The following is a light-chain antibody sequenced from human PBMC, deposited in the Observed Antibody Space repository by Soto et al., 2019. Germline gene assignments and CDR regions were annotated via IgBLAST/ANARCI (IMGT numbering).Light chain of an antibody. V-gene: IGKV3-20*01. J-gene: IGKJ4*01. CDR3: QQYGSSPRLT. Sequence: EIVLTQSPGTLSLSPGERATLSCRASQSVSSSYLAWYQQKPGQAPRLLIYGASSRATGIPDRFSGSGSGTDFTLTISRLEPEDFAVYYCQQYGSSPRLTFGGVNKVEIK. CDR1: QSVSSSY. CDR2: GAS.